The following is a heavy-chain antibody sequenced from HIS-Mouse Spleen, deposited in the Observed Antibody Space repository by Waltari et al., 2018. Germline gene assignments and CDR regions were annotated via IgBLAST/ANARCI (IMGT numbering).Heavy chain of an antibody. CDR1: VFTSCSYW. CDR3: ARNLNWGDRYWYFDL. V-gene: IGHV3-7*01. CDR2: IKQDGSEK. J-gene: IGHJ2*01. D-gene: IGHD7-27*01. Sequence: EVQLVESGGGWVQPGGSLRLSCGAVVFTSCSYWRSWVRQAPGKGLEWVANIKQDGSEKYYVDSVKGRFTISRDNAKNSLYLQMNSLRAEDTAVYYCARNLNWGDRYWYFDLWGRGTLVTVSS.